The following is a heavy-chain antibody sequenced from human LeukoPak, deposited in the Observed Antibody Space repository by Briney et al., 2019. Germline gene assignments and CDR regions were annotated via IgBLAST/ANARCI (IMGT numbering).Heavy chain of an antibody. CDR3: ARLSSGGAGEY. J-gene: IGHJ4*02. Sequence: SETLSLTCTVSGGSVSNYYWSWIRQPPGKGLEWIGYFYYSGNPNYSPSLKGRVTMSLDTSKNQFSLKLSSVTAADTAVYYCARLSSGGAGEYWGQGTLVTVSS. V-gene: IGHV4-59*02. CDR2: FYYSGNP. CDR1: GGSVSNYY. D-gene: IGHD6-19*01.